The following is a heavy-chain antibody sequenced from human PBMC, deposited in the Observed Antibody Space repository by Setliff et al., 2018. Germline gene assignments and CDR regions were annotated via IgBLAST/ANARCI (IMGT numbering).Heavy chain of an antibody. CDR3: ARAQVVFAISAPVWYFEV. V-gene: IGHV4-34*01. CDR2: IXHSGXT. D-gene: IGHD2-21*01. Sequence: SETLSLTCAVYGGSFSGYQWSWIRQPPGKGLEWIGEIXHSGXTNXNPSLKSRXXISVEKSKNQFSLKLTSVTAADTAVYYCARAQVVFAISAPVWYFEVWGRGTQVTVSS. CDR1: GGSFSGYQ. J-gene: IGHJ2*01.